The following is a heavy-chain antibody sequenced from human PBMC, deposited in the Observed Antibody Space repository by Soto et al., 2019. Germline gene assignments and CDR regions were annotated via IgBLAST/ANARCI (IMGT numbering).Heavy chain of an antibody. V-gene: IGHV3-48*01. Sequence: EVQLVESGGGLVQPGGSLSLSCAASGFTFSSYSMNWVRQAPGKGLEWVSYISSSSSTIYYADSVKGRFTISRDNAKNSLYLQMNSLRAEDTAVYYCARARPDFDYWGQGTLVTVSS. J-gene: IGHJ4*02. CDR2: ISSSSSTI. D-gene: IGHD6-6*01. CDR3: ARARPDFDY. CDR1: GFTFSSYS.